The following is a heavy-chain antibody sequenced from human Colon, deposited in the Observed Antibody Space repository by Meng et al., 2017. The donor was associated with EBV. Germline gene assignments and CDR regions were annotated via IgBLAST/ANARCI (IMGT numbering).Heavy chain of an antibody. D-gene: IGHD3-10*01. Sequence: QVQLPQGGAGLVKPSETLSRVCAVYGGSFRCYYWTWIRHPPGKGLEWIGEIDHRGNTKYNPSLKSRVTISLDTSKKQFSLKVSSVTAADSAVYYCARRGPSGNFSPWSQGALVTVSS. CDR3: ARRGPSGNFSP. J-gene: IGHJ5*02. CDR2: IDHRGNT. V-gene: IGHV4-34*01. CDR1: GGSFRCYY.